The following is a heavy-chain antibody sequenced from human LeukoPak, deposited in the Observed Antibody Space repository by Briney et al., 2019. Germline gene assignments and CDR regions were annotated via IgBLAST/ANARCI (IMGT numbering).Heavy chain of an antibody. J-gene: IGHJ6*03. CDR2: ISAHSGDT. Sequence: ASVKVSCKATGYTFTSYGFSWVRQAPGQGLEWMGWISAHSGDTIYAQKFQDRVTMTTDTSTSTAYMEMRSLRSDDTAVYYCARDAGGYYYYYMDVWGKGTTVTVSS. CDR1: GYTFTSYG. CDR3: ARDAGGYYYYYMDV. D-gene: IGHD2-15*01. V-gene: IGHV1-18*01.